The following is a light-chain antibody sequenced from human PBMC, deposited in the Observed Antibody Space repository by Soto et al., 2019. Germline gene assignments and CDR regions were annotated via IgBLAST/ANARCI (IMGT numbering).Light chain of an antibody. Sequence: XIQMTQSPSSLSASVGDRVTITCRASQSISSYLNWYQQKPGKAPKPLIYAASSLQSGVPSRFSGSGSGTDFTLTISSLQPEDFATYYCQQSYSTPYTFGQGTKLEIK. CDR1: QSISSY. J-gene: IGKJ2*01. CDR3: QQSYSTPYT. CDR2: AAS. V-gene: IGKV1-39*01.